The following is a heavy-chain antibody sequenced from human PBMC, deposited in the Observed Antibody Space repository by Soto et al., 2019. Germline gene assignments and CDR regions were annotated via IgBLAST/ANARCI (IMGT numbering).Heavy chain of an antibody. D-gene: IGHD4-17*01. CDR1: VGTFSSYT. V-gene: IGHV1-69*08. CDR2: IIPILGIA. J-gene: IGHJ4*02. Sequence: QVQLVQSGAEVKKPGSSVKVSCKASVGTFSSYTICWVRQAPGQGLEWMGRIIPILGIANYAQKFHGRVTITANKSTSTAYMELSSLRSDDTAVYYCARDTVTILDYWGQGPLVTASS. CDR3: ARDTVTILDY.